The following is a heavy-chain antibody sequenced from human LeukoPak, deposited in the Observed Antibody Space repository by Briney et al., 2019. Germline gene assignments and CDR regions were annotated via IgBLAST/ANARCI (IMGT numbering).Heavy chain of an antibody. J-gene: IGHJ4*02. Sequence: SETLSLTCTVSGGSISSYYWSWIRQPPGKGLEWIGYIYHNGGTYYNPSLKSRVSISMDRSKNHFSLRLSSVTAADMAIYYCARAPEEFSTRWPHFDYWGQGALVTVSS. CDR2: IYHNGGT. CDR3: ARAPEEFSTRWPHFDY. V-gene: IGHV4-59*12. D-gene: IGHD6-13*01. CDR1: GGSISSYY.